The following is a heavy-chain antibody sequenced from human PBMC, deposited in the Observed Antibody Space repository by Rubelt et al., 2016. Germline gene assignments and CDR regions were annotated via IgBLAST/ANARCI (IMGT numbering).Heavy chain of an antibody. V-gene: IGHV5-51*01. Sequence: EVQLVQSGAEVKKPGESLKISCKGSGYSFTSYWIGWVRQMPGKGLEWMGIIYPGDSDTRYSPAYQGKVTTPAAKSIRTAYLQWSSLKASDTAMYYCARVTTVTNDNWFDPWGQGTLVTVSS. CDR1: GYSFTSYW. CDR3: ARVTTVTNDNWFDP. D-gene: IGHD4-17*01. J-gene: IGHJ5*02. CDR2: IYPGDSDT.